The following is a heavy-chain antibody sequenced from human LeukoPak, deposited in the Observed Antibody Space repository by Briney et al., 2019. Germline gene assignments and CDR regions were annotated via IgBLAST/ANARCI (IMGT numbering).Heavy chain of an antibody. V-gene: IGHV5-51*01. CDR3: ARGGLRPAYHFDY. Sequence: GESLKISCEASGYSFVTYWIGWVRQMPGKGLEWLGSTNPGDSDTRYSPSFQGHVTISADKSITTAYLRWSSLGASDTAMYYCARGGLRPAYHFDYWGPGTLVIVSS. CDR2: TNPGDSDT. D-gene: IGHD3-16*01. CDR1: GYSFVTYW. J-gene: IGHJ4*02.